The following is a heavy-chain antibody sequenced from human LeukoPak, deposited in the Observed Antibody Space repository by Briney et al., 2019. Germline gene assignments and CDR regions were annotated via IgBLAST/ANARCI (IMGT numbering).Heavy chain of an antibody. J-gene: IGHJ6*02. D-gene: IGHD3-16*02. CDR2: INHSGST. CDR3: ASLVIGSGYYYHYGMDV. CDR1: GGSISSYY. V-gene: IGHV4-34*01. Sequence: SETLSLTCTVSGGSISSYYWSWIRQPPGKGLEWIGEINHSGSTNYNPSLKSRVTISVDTSKNQFSLKLSSVTAADTAVYYCASLVIGSGYYYHYGMDVWGQGTTVTVSS.